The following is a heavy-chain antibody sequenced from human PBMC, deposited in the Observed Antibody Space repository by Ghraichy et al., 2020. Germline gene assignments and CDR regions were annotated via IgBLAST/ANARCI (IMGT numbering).Heavy chain of an antibody. CDR2: ISGSGGST. CDR1: GFTFSSYA. J-gene: IGHJ4*02. D-gene: IGHD3-10*01. Sequence: LSLTCAASGFTFSSYAMSWVRQAPGKGLEWVSAISGSGGSTYYADSVKGRFTISRDNSKNTLYLQMNSLRAEDTAVYYCAKDESFDPTSTIYWGQGTLVTVSS. V-gene: IGHV3-23*01. CDR3: AKDESFDPTSTIY.